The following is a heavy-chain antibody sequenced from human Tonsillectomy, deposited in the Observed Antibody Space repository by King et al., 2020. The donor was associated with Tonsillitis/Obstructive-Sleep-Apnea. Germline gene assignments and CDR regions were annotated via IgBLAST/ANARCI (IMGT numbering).Heavy chain of an antibody. J-gene: IGHJ1*01. CDR3: ASPDIVVVPAATEYFQH. CDR2: IYYSGST. CDR1: GGSISSSSYY. Sequence: QLQASGPGLVKPSETLSLTCTVSGGSISSSSYYWGWIRQPPGKGLEWIGSIYYSGSTYYNPSLKSRFTISVDTSKNQFSLKLSSVTAADTAVYYCASPDIVVVPAATEYFQHWGQGTLITVSS. D-gene: IGHD2-2*01. V-gene: IGHV4-39*01.